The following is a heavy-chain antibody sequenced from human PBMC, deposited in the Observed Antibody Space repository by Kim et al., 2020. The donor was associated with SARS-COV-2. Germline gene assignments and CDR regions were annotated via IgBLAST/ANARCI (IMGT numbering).Heavy chain of an antibody. D-gene: IGHD3-22*01. CDR2: MNPNSGNT. CDR3: ARGFITMIVVVIKPYYYYGMDV. CDR1: GYTFTSYD. Sequence: ASVKVSCKASGYTFTSYDINWVRQATGQGLEWMGWMNPNSGNTGYAQKFQGRVTMNRNTSISTAYMELSSLRSEDTAVYYCARGFITMIVVVIKPYYYYGMDVWGQGTTVTVSS. V-gene: IGHV1-8*01. J-gene: IGHJ6*02.